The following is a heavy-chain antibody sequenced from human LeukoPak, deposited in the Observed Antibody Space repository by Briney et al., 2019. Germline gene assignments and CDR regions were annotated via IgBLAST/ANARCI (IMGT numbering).Heavy chain of an antibody. V-gene: IGHV4-59*01. CDR1: GGSFSGYY. Sequence: SETLSLTCAVYGGSFSGYYWSWIRQPPGKGLEWIGYIYYSGSTNYNPSLKSRVTISVDTSKNQFSLKLSSVTAADTAVYYCARVMGATSSVFDYWGQGIQVTVSS. CDR2: IYYSGST. D-gene: IGHD1-26*01. CDR3: ARVMGATSSVFDY. J-gene: IGHJ4*02.